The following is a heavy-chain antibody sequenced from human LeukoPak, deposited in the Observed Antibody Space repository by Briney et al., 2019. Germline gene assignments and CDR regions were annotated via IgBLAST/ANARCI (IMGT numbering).Heavy chain of an antibody. Sequence: GGSLRLSCAAFGIAFDKNAMTWVRRVPGKGLEWVSTISHNGVATYYADSVKGRFTISRDNSKNTLYLQMNSLRAEDTAVYYCAKDWQLALDYWGQGTLVTVSS. CDR3: AKDWQLALDY. J-gene: IGHJ4*02. D-gene: IGHD3-3*02. CDR1: GIAFDKNA. CDR2: ISHNGVAT. V-gene: IGHV3-23*01.